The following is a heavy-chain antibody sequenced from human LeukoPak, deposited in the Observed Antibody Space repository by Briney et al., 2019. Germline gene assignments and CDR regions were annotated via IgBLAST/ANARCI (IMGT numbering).Heavy chain of an antibody. V-gene: IGHV4-39*07. D-gene: IGHD2-21*02. CDR3: ATLRGASTAVFDS. CDR1: GGSISSSSYY. CDR2: IYYSGST. Sequence: SETLSLTCTVSGGSISSSSYYWGWIRQPPGKGLAWIGSIYYSGSTYYNPSLKSRVTISVDTSKNQFSLKLSSVTAADTAVYYCATLRGASTAVFDSWGQGTLVTVSS. J-gene: IGHJ4*02.